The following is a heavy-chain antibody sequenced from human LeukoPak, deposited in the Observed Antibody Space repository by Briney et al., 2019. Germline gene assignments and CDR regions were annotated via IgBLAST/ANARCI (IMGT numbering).Heavy chain of an antibody. CDR2: IYYTGNT. D-gene: IGHD3-3*01. V-gene: IGHV4-59*08. Sequence: SETLSLTCTVSGGSISTYYWTWIRQPPGKELEWIGYIYYTGNTNYNPSLNSRVSMSVDTSKDQFSLKLNSVTAEDTAIYYCVRRFAANPRYAFDIWGQGTMVTVSS. CDR1: GGSISTYY. J-gene: IGHJ3*02. CDR3: VRRFAANPRYAFDI.